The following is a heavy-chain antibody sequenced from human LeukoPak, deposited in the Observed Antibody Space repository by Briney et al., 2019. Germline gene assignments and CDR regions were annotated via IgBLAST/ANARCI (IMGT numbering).Heavy chain of an antibody. Sequence: GGSLRLSCAASGFTFSSYWMSWVRQAPEKGLEWVANIKQDGSEKYYVDSVKGRFTISRDNAKNSLYLQMNSLRAEDTAVYYCARAILEYYYDSSGYSDYWGQGTLVTVSS. CDR3: ARAILEYYYDSSGYSDY. CDR2: IKQDGSEK. CDR1: GFTFSSYW. V-gene: IGHV3-7*01. D-gene: IGHD3-22*01. J-gene: IGHJ4*02.